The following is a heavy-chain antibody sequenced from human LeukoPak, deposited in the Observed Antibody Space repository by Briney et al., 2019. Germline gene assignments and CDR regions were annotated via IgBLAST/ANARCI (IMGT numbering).Heavy chain of an antibody. J-gene: IGHJ4*02. CDR1: GFTFSSYG. V-gene: IGHV3-33*01. Sequence: PGRSLRLSSAASGFTFSSYGMHWVRPAPGKGLERVAVIWYDGSNKYYADSVKGRFTISRDNSKNTLYLQMNSLRAEDTAVYYCARDDHIVVVPAAMPALGYWGQGTLVTVSS. CDR2: IWYDGSNK. D-gene: IGHD2-2*01. CDR3: ARDDHIVVVPAAMPALGY.